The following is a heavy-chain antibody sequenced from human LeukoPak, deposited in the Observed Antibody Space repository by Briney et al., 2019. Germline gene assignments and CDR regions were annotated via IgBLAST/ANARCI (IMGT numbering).Heavy chain of an antibody. Sequence: GGSLRLSCAASGFTFSSYGMHWVRQAPGKGLEWVAFIRYDGSNKYYADSVKGRFTISKDNSKNTLYLQMNSLRAEDTAVYYCARESSDYGDYGVFDYWGQGTLVTVSS. CDR3: ARESSDYGDYGVFDY. V-gene: IGHV3-30*02. D-gene: IGHD4-17*01. J-gene: IGHJ4*02. CDR2: IRYDGSNK. CDR1: GFTFSSYG.